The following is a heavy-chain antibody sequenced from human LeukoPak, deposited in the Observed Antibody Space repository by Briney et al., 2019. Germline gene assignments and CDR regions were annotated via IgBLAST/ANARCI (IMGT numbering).Heavy chain of an antibody. CDR3: AKDMAFGGVIPHLFDY. J-gene: IGHJ4*02. V-gene: IGHV3-30*18. Sequence: QPGGSLRLSCAASGFTFSSYGMHWVRQAPGKGLEWVAVISYDGSNKYYADSVKGRFTISRDNSKNTLYLQMNSLRAEDTAVYYCAKDMAFGGVIPHLFDYWGQGTLVTVSS. D-gene: IGHD3-16*01. CDR2: ISYDGSNK. CDR1: GFTFSSYG.